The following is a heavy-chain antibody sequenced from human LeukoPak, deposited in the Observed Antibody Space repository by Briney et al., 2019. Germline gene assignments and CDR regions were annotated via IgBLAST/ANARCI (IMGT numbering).Heavy chain of an antibody. V-gene: IGHV3-9*03. Sequence: GGSLRLSCAASGFIFDEYAMHWVRQAPGKGLEWVSGISWNSGSIGYADSVKGRFTISRDNAKNSLYLQMNSLRAEDMALYYCAKGAYYDSQDAFDIWGQGTMVTVSS. CDR3: AKGAYYDSQDAFDI. CDR1: GFIFDEYA. D-gene: IGHD3-22*01. CDR2: ISWNSGSI. J-gene: IGHJ3*02.